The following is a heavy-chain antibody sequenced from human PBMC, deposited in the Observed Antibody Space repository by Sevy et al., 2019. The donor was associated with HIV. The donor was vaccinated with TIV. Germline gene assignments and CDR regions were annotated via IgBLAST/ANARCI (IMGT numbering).Heavy chain of an antibody. CDR2: INQDVIEK. D-gene: IGHD1-20*01. CDR3: AREQITVSKPDYFDS. V-gene: IGHV3-7*01. Sequence: GGSLRLSCAASGFTFSNYWMSWVRQAPGKGLECVANINQDVIEKYYLDSLMGRLIVSRDKSQNSLYLQMNSLRAVDSAVYYWAREQITVSKPDYFDSWGKRTLVTVSS. CDR1: GFTFSNYW. J-gene: IGHJ4*02.